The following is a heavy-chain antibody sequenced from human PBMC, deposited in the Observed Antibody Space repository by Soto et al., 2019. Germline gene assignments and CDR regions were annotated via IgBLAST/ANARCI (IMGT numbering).Heavy chain of an antibody. V-gene: IGHV1-18*01. J-gene: IGHJ4*02. D-gene: IGHD6-13*01. Sequence: QVQLVQSGAEVKKPGASVKVSCKASGYTFTSYGLSWVRQAPGQGLEWMGWISAYNRNTNYAQKLQGRVTMTTETSTSTAYMELRSLRSADTAVYYCARVIAAAADFDYWGQGTLVTVSS. CDR1: GYTFTSYG. CDR3: ARVIAAAADFDY. CDR2: ISAYNRNT.